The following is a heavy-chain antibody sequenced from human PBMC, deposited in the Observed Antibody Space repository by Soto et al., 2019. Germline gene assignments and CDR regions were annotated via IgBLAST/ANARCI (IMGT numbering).Heavy chain of an antibody. D-gene: IGHD4-17*01. V-gene: IGHV6-1*01. CDR2: TYYRSKWYN. Sequence: SQTLSITCAISGDSVSSNSAAWNWIRQSPSRGLEWLGRTYYRSKWYNDYAVSVKSRITINPDTSKNQFSLQLNSVTPKDTAVYYCVRGPVRRGYSCCMAFWGQATSLTVS. CDR1: GDSVSSNSAA. J-gene: IGHJ6*02. CDR3: VRGPVRRGYSCCMAF.